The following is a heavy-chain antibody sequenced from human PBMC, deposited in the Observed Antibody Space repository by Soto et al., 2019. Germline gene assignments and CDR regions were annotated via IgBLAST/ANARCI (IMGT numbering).Heavy chain of an antibody. CDR3: ARDPQDYYYYYYGMDV. CDR1: GDSVSSNSAA. V-gene: IGHV6-1*01. CDR2: TYYRSKWYN. Sequence: SQTLSLTCVISGDSVSSNSAAWNWIRQSPSRGLEWLGRTYYRSKWYNDYAVSVKSRITINPDTSKNQSSLQLNSVTPEDTAVYYCARDPQDYYYYYYGMDVWGQGTTVTV. J-gene: IGHJ6*02.